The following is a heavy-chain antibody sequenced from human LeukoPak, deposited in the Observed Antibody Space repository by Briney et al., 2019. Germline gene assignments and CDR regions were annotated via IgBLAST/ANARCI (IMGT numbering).Heavy chain of an antibody. CDR3: AKDNDYYGSGSYYNSPDYFDY. D-gene: IGHD3-10*01. J-gene: IGHJ4*02. CDR1: GFTFSSYA. CDR2: ISGSGGST. Sequence: PGGSLRLSCAASGFTFSSYAMSWVRQAPGKGLEWVSAISGSGGSTYYADSVKGRFTISRDNSKNTLYLQMNSLRAEDTAVYYCAKDNDYYGSGSYYNSPDYFDYWGQGTLVTVSS. V-gene: IGHV3-23*01.